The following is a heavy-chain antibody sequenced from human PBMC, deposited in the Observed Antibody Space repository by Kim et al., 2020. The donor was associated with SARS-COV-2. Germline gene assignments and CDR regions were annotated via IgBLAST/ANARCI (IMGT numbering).Heavy chain of an antibody. V-gene: IGHV3-30*18. D-gene: IGHD6-19*01. CDR1: GFSFSGYG. Sequence: GGSLRLSCAASGFSFSGYGMHWVRQAPGKGLEWLAVISYDGSNKYYADSVKGRFTISRDNSKNTLYLQMNSLRAEDTAVYYCAKVASGWYWSYFDYWGQGTLVTVSS. J-gene: IGHJ4*02. CDR3: AKVASGWYWSYFDY. CDR2: ISYDGSNK.